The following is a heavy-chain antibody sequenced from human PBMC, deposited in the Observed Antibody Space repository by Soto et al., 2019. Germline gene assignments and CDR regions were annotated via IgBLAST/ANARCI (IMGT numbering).Heavy chain of an antibody. CDR2: INHSGST. Sequence: SETLSLTCAVYGGSFSGYYWSWIRQPPGKGLEWIGEINHSGSTNYNPSLKSRVTISVDTSKNQFSLKLSSVTAADTAVYYCARTGYCSSTSCLDVWGKGTTVPSPQ. V-gene: IGHV4-34*01. CDR3: ARTGYCSSTSCLDV. CDR1: GGSFSGYY. J-gene: IGHJ6*04. D-gene: IGHD2-2*01.